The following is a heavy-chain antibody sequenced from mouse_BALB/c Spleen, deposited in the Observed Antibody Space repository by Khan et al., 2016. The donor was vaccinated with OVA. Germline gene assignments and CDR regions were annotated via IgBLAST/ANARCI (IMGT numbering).Heavy chain of an antibody. CDR3: ACELRGFAY. J-gene: IGHJ3*01. V-gene: IGHV3-8*02. CDR2: ISYSGNS. D-gene: IGHD1-1*01. Sequence: VQLQESGPSLVKPSQTLSLTCSVTGDSITSGYWNWIRKFPGNKLEYMGYISYSGNSYYNPSLKSRISVTRDTSKTQYYLQLNSVTTEYTATYYCACELRGFAYWGQGTLVTVSA. CDR1: GDSITSGY.